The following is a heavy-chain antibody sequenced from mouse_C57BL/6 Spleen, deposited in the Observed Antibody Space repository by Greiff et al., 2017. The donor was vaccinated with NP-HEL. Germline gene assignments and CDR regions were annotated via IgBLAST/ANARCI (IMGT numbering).Heavy chain of an antibody. CDR3: ARPYDYDEGYYAMDY. V-gene: IGHV5-17*01. D-gene: IGHD2-4*01. Sequence: EVKLMESGGGLVKPGGSLKLSCAASGFTFSDYGMHWVRQAPEKGLEWVAYISSGSSTIYYADTVKGRFTISRDNAKNTLFLQMTSLRSEDTAMYYCARPYDYDEGYYAMDYWGQGTSVTVSS. CDR1: GFTFSDYG. CDR2: ISSGSSTI. J-gene: IGHJ4*01.